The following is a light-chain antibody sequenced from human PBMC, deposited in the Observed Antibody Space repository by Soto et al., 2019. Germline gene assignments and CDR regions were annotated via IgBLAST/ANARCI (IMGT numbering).Light chain of an antibody. CDR2: GPS. CDR1: QSISSN. Sequence: EIVMTQSPATLSVSPGERATLSCRASQSISSNLAWYQQKPGQAPRLLICGPSTRATGIPARFSGSGSGTEFTLTISSLQSEDFAVYYCQQYNNWPLTFGGGTKVEIK. J-gene: IGKJ4*01. CDR3: QQYNNWPLT. V-gene: IGKV3-15*01.